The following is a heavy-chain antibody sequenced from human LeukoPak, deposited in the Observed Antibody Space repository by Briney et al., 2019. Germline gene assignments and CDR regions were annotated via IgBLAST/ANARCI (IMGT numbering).Heavy chain of an antibody. CDR2: IYHSGST. Sequence: SETLSLTCAVSGGSISSGGYSWSWIRQPRGKGLEWIGYIYHSGSTYYNPSLKSRVTISVDRSKNQFSLKLSSVTAADTAVYYCARVSGDCSSTSCYMDYFDYWGQGTLVTVSS. J-gene: IGHJ4*02. D-gene: IGHD2-2*02. CDR1: GGSISSGGYS. V-gene: IGHV4-30-2*01. CDR3: ARVSGDCSSTSCYMDYFDY.